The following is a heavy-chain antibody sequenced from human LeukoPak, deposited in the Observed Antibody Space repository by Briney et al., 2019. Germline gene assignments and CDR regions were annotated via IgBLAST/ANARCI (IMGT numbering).Heavy chain of an antibody. CDR2: ISAYNSAYNGNT. CDR3: AREYGSGSYTGIDY. D-gene: IGHD3-10*01. Sequence: GASVKVSCKASGYTFINYGITWVRQAPGQGLEWVGWISAYNSAYNGNTHYAQKLQGRVTMTTDTSTNAGYMELRSLRSDDTAVYYCAREYGSGSYTGIDYWGQGTLVTVSS. V-gene: IGHV1-18*01. CDR1: GYTFINYG. J-gene: IGHJ4*02.